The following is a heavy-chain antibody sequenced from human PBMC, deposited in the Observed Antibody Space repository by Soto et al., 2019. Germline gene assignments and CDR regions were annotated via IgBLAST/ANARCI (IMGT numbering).Heavy chain of an antibody. CDR1: GGSISSYY. J-gene: IGHJ5*02. D-gene: IGHD3-3*01. CDR2: MYYSGIS. V-gene: IGHV4-59*01. Sequence: SETLSLTCTVSGGSISSYYWSWIRQPPGKGLEWIGYMYYSGISNYNPSLKSRVTILLETPKNQFSLKLSSVTAADSAVYYCARGASGYYPLAWLDPSGQGTMVTVYS. CDR3: ARGASGYYPLAWLDP.